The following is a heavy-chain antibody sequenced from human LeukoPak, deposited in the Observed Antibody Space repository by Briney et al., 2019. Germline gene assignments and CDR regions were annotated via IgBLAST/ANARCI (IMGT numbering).Heavy chain of an antibody. V-gene: IGHV3-30*18. CDR3: AKHRGELLEIDY. J-gene: IGHJ4*02. CDR1: GFTFSSYG. D-gene: IGHD1-26*01. CDR2: ISYDGSNK. Sequence: GGSLRLSCAASGFTFSSYGMHWVRQAPGKGLEWVAVISYDGSNKYYADSVKGRFTISRDNSKNTLYLQMNSLRAEDTAVYYCAKHRGELLEIDYWGQGTLVTVSS.